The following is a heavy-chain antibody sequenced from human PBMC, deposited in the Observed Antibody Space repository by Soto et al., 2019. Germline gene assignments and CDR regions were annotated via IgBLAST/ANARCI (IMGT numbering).Heavy chain of an antibody. V-gene: IGHV4-59*01. CDR3: ARVSIFGVVIDYYYYMDV. CDR2: IYYSRST. J-gene: IGHJ6*03. Sequence: SETLSLTCTVSGGSISSYYWSWIRQPPGKGLEWIGYIYYSRSTNYNPSLKSRVTISVDTSKNQFSLKLSSVTAADTAVYYCARVSIFGVVIDYYYYMDVWGKGTTVTVSS. D-gene: IGHD3-3*01. CDR1: GGSISSYY.